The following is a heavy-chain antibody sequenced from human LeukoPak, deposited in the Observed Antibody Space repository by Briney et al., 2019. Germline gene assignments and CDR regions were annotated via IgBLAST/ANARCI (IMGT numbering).Heavy chain of an antibody. V-gene: IGHV5-51*01. J-gene: IGHJ5*02. D-gene: IGHD3-3*01. CDR3: ARRFYDFWSGEGWFDP. CDR2: IYPGDSDT. CDR1: GYSFTSYW. Sequence: GESLQISCMGSGYSFTSYWIGWVRQMPGKGLEWMGIIYPGDSDTRYSPSFQGQVTISADESISTAYLQWSSLKASDTAMYYCARRFYDFWSGEGWFDPWGQGTLVTVSS.